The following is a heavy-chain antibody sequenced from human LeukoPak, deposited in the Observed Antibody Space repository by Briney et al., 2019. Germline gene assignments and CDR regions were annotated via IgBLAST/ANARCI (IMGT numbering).Heavy chain of an antibody. Sequence: PSETLSLTCTVSGGSISSSSYYWGWIRQPPGKGLEWIGSIYYSGSTYYNPSLKSRVTISVDTPKNQFSLRLNSVTAADTALYYCARDSLRIQSGTTPWGQGTLVTVSS. CDR3: ARDSLRIQSGTTP. J-gene: IGHJ5*02. CDR2: IYYSGST. CDR1: GGSISSSSYY. D-gene: IGHD1-1*01. V-gene: IGHV4-39*07.